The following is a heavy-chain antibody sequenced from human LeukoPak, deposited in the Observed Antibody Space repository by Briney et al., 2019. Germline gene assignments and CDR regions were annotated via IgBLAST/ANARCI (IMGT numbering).Heavy chain of an antibody. CDR2: IRFDGRDK. D-gene: IGHD5-12*01. CDR3: ARGRGYSGYDAGPH. CDR1: GFNFSSYG. J-gene: IGHJ4*02. V-gene: IGHV3-30*02. Sequence: GGSLRLSCAASGFNFSSYGMNWVRQAPGKGLEGVAFIRFDGRDKYYADSVKGRFTISRDNSKSTLDLQMNSLRVADTAVYYCARGRGYSGYDAGPHWGQGTLVTVSS.